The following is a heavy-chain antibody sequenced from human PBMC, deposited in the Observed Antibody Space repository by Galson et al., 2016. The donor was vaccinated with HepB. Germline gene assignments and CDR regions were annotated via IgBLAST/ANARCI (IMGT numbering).Heavy chain of an antibody. Sequence: SVKVSCKASGYTFTKFGLTWVRQAPGQGLEWLGWISPYNGNTYSAQNLQGRVSMTTDTPASTYYLELSSLRSDDTAVYYCARASPRRYCISTYRYGDYFFDYRGQGTLVTVSS. CDR2: ISPYNGNT. V-gene: IGHV1-18*01. CDR1: GYTFTKFG. CDR3: ARASPRRYCISTYRYGDYFFDY. D-gene: IGHD2-2*01. J-gene: IGHJ4*02.